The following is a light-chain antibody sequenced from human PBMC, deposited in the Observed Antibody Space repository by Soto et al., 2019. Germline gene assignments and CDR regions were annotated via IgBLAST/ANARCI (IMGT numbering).Light chain of an antibody. V-gene: IGLV2-14*03. Sequence: QSALTQPASVSGSPGQSITISCTGTSSDVGGYNYVSWYQHHPGKAPKLMIYDVSNRPSGVSNRFSSSKSGNTASLTISGLQPEDEDDYYCSSYTTSNTRQIVFGTGTKLTVL. CDR2: DVS. CDR1: SSDVGGYNY. CDR3: SSYTTSNTRQIV. J-gene: IGLJ1*01.